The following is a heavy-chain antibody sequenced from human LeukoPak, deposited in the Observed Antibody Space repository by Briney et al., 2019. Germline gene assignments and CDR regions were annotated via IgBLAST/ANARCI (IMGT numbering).Heavy chain of an antibody. V-gene: IGHV4-59*01. CDR3: ARRNAFDF. Sequence: SETLSLTCTVPGGSINSYYWNWVRQPPGRGLEWIGFVSDSGSTSYSPSLKSRVTISVDTSKNQFSLKLSPVTTADTAVYYCARRNAFDFWGQGTMVTVSS. CDR2: VSDSGST. CDR1: GGSINSYY. J-gene: IGHJ3*01.